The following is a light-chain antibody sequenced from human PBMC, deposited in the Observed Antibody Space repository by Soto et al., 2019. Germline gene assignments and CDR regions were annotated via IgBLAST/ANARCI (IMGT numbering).Light chain of an antibody. CDR2: GDS. Sequence: QYVLTQPPSVSGAPGQRVTISCTGSSSNIGAGYDVHWYQQLPGTAPKLLIYGDSNRPSGVPDRFSGSKSGTSASLAITGLQAEDEADYYCQSYDSSLNGYVVFGGGTKLTVL. V-gene: IGLV1-40*01. J-gene: IGLJ2*01. CDR1: SSNIGAGYD. CDR3: QSYDSSLNGYVV.